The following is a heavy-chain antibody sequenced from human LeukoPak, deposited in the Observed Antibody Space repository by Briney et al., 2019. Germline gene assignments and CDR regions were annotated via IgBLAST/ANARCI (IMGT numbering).Heavy chain of an antibody. J-gene: IGHJ5*02. CDR3: ASAGRYGSGSYS. D-gene: IGHD3-10*01. CDR2: INSDGSST. V-gene: IGHV3-74*01. CDR1: GFTFSNHW. Sequence: SGGSLRLSCAASGFTFSNHWMHWVRQAPGKGLVWVSRINSDGSSTSYADSVKGRFTISRDNAKNTLYLQMNSLRAEDTAVYYCASAGRYGSGSYSWGQGTLVTVSS.